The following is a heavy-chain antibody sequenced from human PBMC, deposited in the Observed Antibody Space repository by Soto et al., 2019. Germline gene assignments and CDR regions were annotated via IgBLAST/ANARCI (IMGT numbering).Heavy chain of an antibody. J-gene: IGHJ4*02. CDR3: ASRGGYFRNRAFYYSFDH. V-gene: IGHV1-18*01. CDR1: GYSFTSKG. Sequence: QVQLVQSGAEVKKPGASVKVSCKASGYSFTSKGITWVRQAPGQGPEWMGWISVHDGKTNYAQKFHDRVTLTTDTSTSTAYMELRSLASGDPAVYYCASRGGYFRNRAFYYSFDHWGQGTLVTVSS. D-gene: IGHD1-26*01. CDR2: ISVHDGKT.